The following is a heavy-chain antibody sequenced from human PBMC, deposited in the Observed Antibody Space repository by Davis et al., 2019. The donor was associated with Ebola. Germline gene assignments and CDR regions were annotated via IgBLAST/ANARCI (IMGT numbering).Heavy chain of an antibody. Sequence: GESLKISCVASGFTFRSYAIHWVRQAPGKGLEWVAVISYDGSHKYYADSVKGRFTISRDNSKNTLYLQMNSLRPEDTAVYYCAKGGPVGAIDYWGQGTLVTVSS. CDR3: AKGGPVGAIDY. CDR2: ISYDGSHK. CDR1: GFTFRSYA. J-gene: IGHJ4*02. D-gene: IGHD1-26*01. V-gene: IGHV3-30*18.